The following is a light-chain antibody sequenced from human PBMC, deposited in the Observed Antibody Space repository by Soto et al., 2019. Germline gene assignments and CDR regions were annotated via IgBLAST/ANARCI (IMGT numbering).Light chain of an antibody. CDR1: RSIINW. J-gene: IGKJ1*01. V-gene: IGKV1-5*03. CDR3: QQSYSVWT. Sequence: DIQLTQSPSTLSATVGDRVTITCRASRSIINWLAWYQQKPGKAPKLLIYKASTLKSGVPSRFSGSGSGTEFTLTISSLQPEDFATYYCQQSYSVWTFGQGTKVDI. CDR2: KAS.